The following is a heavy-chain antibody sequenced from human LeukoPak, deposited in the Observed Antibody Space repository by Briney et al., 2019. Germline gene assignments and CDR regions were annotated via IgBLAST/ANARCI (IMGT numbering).Heavy chain of an antibody. CDR2: FDPEDGET. V-gene: IGHV1-24*01. CDR3: ATGPRAVGGFEFDY. D-gene: IGHD3-10*01. Sequence: ASVKVSCKVSGYTLTELSMHWVRQAPGKGLEWMGGFDPEDGETIYAQKFQGRVTMTEDTSTDTAYMELSSLRSEDTAVYCCATGPRAVGGFEFDYWGQGTLVTVSS. CDR1: GYTLTELS. J-gene: IGHJ4*02.